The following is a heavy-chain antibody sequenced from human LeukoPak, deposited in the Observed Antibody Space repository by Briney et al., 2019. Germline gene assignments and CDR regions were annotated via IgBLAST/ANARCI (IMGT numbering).Heavy chain of an antibody. D-gene: IGHD6-19*01. CDR3: ARVPLGWYSQTRIIDY. J-gene: IGHJ4*02. CDR2: INPNSGGT. V-gene: IGHV1-2*02. Sequence: ASVKVSCKASGYTFTGYYMHWVRQAPGQGLEWMGWINPNSGGTNYAQKLQGRVTMTRDTSISTAYMELSRLRSDDTAVYYCARVPLGWYSQTRIIDYWGQGTLVTVSS. CDR1: GYTFTGYY.